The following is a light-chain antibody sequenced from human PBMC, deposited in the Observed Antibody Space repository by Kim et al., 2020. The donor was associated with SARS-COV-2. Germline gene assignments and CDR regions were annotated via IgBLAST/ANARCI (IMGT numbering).Light chain of an antibody. J-gene: IGKJ4*01. CDR1: QTITTY. V-gene: IGKV1-39*01. CDR2: GVS. Sequence: DIQMTQSPSSLSASVGDRVIITCRASQTITTYLNWYQQKPGKAPKLLIYGVSGLQSGVPSRFSGSGSGTDFTLTINGLQPEDFATYFCQQNYRTPLTFGGGAKVDIK. CDR3: QQNYRTPLT.